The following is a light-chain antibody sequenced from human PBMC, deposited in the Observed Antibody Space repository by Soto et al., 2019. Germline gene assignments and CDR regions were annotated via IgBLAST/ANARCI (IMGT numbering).Light chain of an antibody. V-gene: IGKV3-15*01. CDR1: QSVNSN. J-gene: IGKJ5*01. CDR3: QQYSKWPIT. CDR2: GIS. Sequence: MPKSPFSLLVSLGQPATLSCKASQSVNSNYLAWYQQHPGQPPRLLIYGISTRATGIPARSSGSGSGTEFSLTISSLQSEDFAVYYCQQYSKWPITCGQGTRLEIK.